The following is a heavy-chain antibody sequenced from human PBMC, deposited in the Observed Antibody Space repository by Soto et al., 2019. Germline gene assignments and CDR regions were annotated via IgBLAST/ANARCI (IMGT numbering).Heavy chain of an antibody. CDR2: ISYDGSNK. Sequence: GGSLRLSCAASGFTFSSYGMHWVRQAPGKGLEWVAVISYDGSNKYYADSVKGRFTISRDNSKNTLYLQMNSLRAEDTAVYYCAKTISLNMGPAFDYWGQGTLVTVSS. CDR1: GFTFSSYG. V-gene: IGHV3-30*18. J-gene: IGHJ4*02. D-gene: IGHD3-10*01. CDR3: AKTISLNMGPAFDY.